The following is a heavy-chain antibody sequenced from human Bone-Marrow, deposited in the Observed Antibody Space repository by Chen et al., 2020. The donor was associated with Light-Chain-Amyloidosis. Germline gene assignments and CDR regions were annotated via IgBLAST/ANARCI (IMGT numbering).Heavy chain of an antibody. CDR3: ARRRDGYNFDY. Sequence: ESWGISCKGSGYTFPNYWIGWVRQMPGTGLEWMGVIYPDDSDARYSPSFEGQVTISADKSIPTAYLQWRSLKASDTAMYYCARRRDGYNFDYWGQGTLVTVSS. CDR1: GYTFPNYW. D-gene: IGHD5-12*01. J-gene: IGHJ4*02. V-gene: IGHV5-51*01. CDR2: IYPDDSDA.